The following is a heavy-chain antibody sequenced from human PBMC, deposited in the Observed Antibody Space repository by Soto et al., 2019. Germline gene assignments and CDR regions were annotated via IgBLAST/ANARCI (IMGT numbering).Heavy chain of an antibody. CDR3: ARNRGSSSSSAASAFDI. V-gene: IGHV3-64*01. CDR2: ISSNGGST. Sequence: EVQLVESGGGLVQPGGSLRLSCAASGFTFSRYAMHWVRQAPGKGLEYVSAISSNGGSTYYANSVKGRFTISRDNSKNPLYRQMGSLRAEDMAVYYCARNRGSSSSSAASAFDIWGQGTMVTVSS. CDR1: GFTFSRYA. D-gene: IGHD6-6*01. J-gene: IGHJ3*02.